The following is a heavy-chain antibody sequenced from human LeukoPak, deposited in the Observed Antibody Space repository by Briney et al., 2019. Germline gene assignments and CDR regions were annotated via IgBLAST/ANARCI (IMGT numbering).Heavy chain of an antibody. CDR2: MSGSGGST. V-gene: IGHV3-23*01. Sequence: GGSLRLSCAASGFTFSSYTMSWVRQAPGKGLEWVSGMSGSGGSTYYADSVKGRFTISRDNSKNTLYLQMNTLRAEDTAVYYCAKDREYSYVYDAFDIWGQGTLVTVSS. CDR1: GFTFSSYT. D-gene: IGHD3-16*01. J-gene: IGHJ3*02. CDR3: AKDREYSYVYDAFDI.